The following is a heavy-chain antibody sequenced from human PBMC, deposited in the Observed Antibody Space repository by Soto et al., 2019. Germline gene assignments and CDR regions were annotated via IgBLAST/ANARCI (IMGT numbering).Heavy chain of an antibody. D-gene: IGHD2-15*01. V-gene: IGHV3-9*01. CDR3: AKAGVVAASDYYYYMDV. Sequence: GGSLRLSCAASGFTFDDYAMHWVRQAPGKGLEWVSGISWNSGSIGYADSVKGRFTISRDNAKNSLYLQMNSLRAEDTALYYCAKAGVVAASDYYYYMDVWGKGTTVTVSS. J-gene: IGHJ6*03. CDR2: ISWNSGSI. CDR1: GFTFDDYA.